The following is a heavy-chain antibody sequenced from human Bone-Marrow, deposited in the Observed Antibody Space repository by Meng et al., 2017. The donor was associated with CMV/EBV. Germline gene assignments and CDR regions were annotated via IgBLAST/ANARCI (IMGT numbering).Heavy chain of an antibody. V-gene: IGHV3-48*03. J-gene: IGHJ4*02. CDR1: GFTFSSYE. CDR3: AREYYDSSGYHPLDY. CDR2: ISSSGSTI. D-gene: IGHD3-22*01. Sequence: GESLKISCAASGFTFSSYEMNWVRQAPGKGLEWVSYISSSGSTIYYADSVKGRFTNSRDNAKNSLYLQINSLRAEDTAVYYCAREYYDSSGYHPLDYWGQGTRVTVSS.